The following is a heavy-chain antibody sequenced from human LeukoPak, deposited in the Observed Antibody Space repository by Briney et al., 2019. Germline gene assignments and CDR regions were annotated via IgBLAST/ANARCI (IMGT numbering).Heavy chain of an antibody. CDR2: ISSSSSYI. Sequence: GGSLRLSCAASGFTFSSYSMNWVRQAPGKGLEWVSSISSSSSYIYYADSVKGRFTISRDNAKNTLYLQMNSLRSEDTAVYYCTKGPRTVRFGDRHKGIFDYWGQGTLVTVSS. V-gene: IGHV3-21*04. J-gene: IGHJ4*02. D-gene: IGHD3-10*01. CDR3: TKGPRTVRFGDRHKGIFDY. CDR1: GFTFSSYS.